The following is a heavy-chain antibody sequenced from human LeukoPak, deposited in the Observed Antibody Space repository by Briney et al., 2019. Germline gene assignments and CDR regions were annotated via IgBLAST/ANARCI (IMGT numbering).Heavy chain of an antibody. CDR3: ARDCSGGSCYSGYYYGMDV. Sequence: TGGSLRLSCAASGFTFTTYWMSWVRQAPGKGLEWVANIKQDGSEKYYVDSVKGRFTISRDNAKNSLYLQMNSLRAEDTAAYYCARDCSGGSCYSGYYYGMDVWGQGTTVTVSS. D-gene: IGHD2-15*01. CDR1: GFTFTTYW. J-gene: IGHJ6*02. CDR2: IKQDGSEK. V-gene: IGHV3-7*01.